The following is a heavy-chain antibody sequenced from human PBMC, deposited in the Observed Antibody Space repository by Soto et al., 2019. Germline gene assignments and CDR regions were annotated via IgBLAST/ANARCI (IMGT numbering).Heavy chain of an antibody. CDR1: GFTFSSYW. J-gene: IGHJ6*02. CDR3: ARDPQEVYFYYYGMDV. Sequence: GGSLRLSCAASGFTFSSYWMSWVRQAPGKGLEWVANIKQDGSEKYYVDSVKGRFTISRDNAKNSLYLQMNSLRAEDTAVYYCARDPQEVYFYYYGMDVWGQGTTVTVSS. V-gene: IGHV3-7*05. CDR2: IKQDGSEK.